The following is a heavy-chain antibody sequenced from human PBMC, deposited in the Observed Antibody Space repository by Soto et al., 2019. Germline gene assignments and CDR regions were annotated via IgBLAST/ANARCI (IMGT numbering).Heavy chain of an antibody. J-gene: IGHJ5*02. D-gene: IGHD3-22*01. CDR2: ISSSSSTI. Sequence: EVQLVESGGGLVQPGGSLRLSCAASGFTFSSYSMNWVRQAPGKGLEWVSYISSSSSTIYYPDSVKGRFTISRDNAKNSLYLQMNSLRDEDTAVYYCARGYYYDSSGFAPPWFDPWGQGTLVTVSS. CDR1: GFTFSSYS. V-gene: IGHV3-48*02. CDR3: ARGYYYDSSGFAPPWFDP.